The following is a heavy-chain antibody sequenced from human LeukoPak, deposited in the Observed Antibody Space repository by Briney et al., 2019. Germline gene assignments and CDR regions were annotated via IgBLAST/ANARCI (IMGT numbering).Heavy chain of an antibody. J-gene: IGHJ3*02. CDR1: GFTLSDYY. Sequence: GGSLRLSCAASGFTLSDYYMSWIRQAPGKGLEWVSYISSSGSTIYYADSVKGRFTISRDNAKNSLYLQMNSLRAEDTAVYYCARVQPGVGALALDIWGQGTMVTVSS. D-gene: IGHD1-26*01. CDR2: ISSSGSTI. V-gene: IGHV3-11*01. CDR3: ARVQPGVGALALDI.